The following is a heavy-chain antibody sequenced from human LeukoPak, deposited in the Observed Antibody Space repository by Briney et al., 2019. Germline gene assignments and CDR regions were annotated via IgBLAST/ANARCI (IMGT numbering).Heavy chain of an antibody. V-gene: IGHV4-4*07. Sequence: SETLSLTCTVSGGTISSYYWSWIRQPAGKGLEWIGRIYTSGSTNYNPSLRSRVTMSVGTSKNQFSLKLSSVTAADAAVYYCARDVPHTSGWYSQGTYGKDVWGQGTTVTVSS. D-gene: IGHD6-19*01. CDR2: IYTSGST. CDR3: ARDVPHTSGWYSQGTYGKDV. J-gene: IGHJ6*02. CDR1: GGTISSYY.